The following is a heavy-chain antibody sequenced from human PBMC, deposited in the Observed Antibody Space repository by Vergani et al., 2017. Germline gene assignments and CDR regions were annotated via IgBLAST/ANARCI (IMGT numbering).Heavy chain of an antibody. CDR3: ARWGNEKRLDS. CDR2: IWYDGGNK. CDR1: GFTFSSHG. Sequence: QVQLVESEGGVVQPGRSLTLSCVASGFTFSSHGMHWVRQAPGKGLEWVAVIWYDGGNKYYGDSVKGRFTISRDNSKNTLYLQMNSLRVEDTAVYYCARWGNEKRLDSWGQGTLVTVSS. J-gene: IGHJ5*01. V-gene: IGHV3-33*01. D-gene: IGHD1-1*01.